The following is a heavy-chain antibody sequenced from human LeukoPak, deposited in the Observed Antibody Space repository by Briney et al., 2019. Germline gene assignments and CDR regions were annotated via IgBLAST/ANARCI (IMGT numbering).Heavy chain of an antibody. CDR3: AGLVGRYSSGLYYYYFDY. J-gene: IGHJ4*02. Sequence: SETLSLTCTVSGDSINSLDLWSWVRQPPGKGLEWIGETYLSGTTHSNPSVKSRVTISIDKSKNQFFLNLSSVTAADTAVYYCAGLVGRYSSGLYYYYFDYWGQRTLVTVSS. V-gene: IGHV4-4*02. CDR1: GDSINSLDL. CDR2: TYLSGTT. D-gene: IGHD3-22*01.